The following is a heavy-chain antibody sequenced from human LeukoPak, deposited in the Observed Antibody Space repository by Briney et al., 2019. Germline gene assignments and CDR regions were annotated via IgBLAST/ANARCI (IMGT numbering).Heavy chain of an antibody. D-gene: IGHD3-22*01. CDR3: ARSFAYYYYDNSGTWDAFDV. CDR1: GGSISRYY. Sequence: SETLSLTCTVSGGSISRYYWSWIRQPPGKGLEWMGYIYYSGNTNYNPSLKSRVTISVDTSKNQFSLRLTSVTAADTAVYYCARSFAYYYYDNSGTWDAFDVWGQGTMVSVSS. J-gene: IGHJ3*01. V-gene: IGHV4-59*01. CDR2: IYYSGNT.